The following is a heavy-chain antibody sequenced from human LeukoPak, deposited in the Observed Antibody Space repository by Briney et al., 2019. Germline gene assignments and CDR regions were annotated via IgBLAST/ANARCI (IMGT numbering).Heavy chain of an antibody. J-gene: IGHJ4*02. CDR3: ARPPPWGGFAFAY. D-gene: IGHD3-16*01. Sequence: SETLSLTCTVSGGSISSGGYYWSWIRQHPGKGLEWIGYIYYSGSTYYNPSLKSRVTISVDTSKNQFSLKLSSVTAADTAVYYGARPPPWGGFAFAYGGQGTLVTVSS. CDR1: GGSISSGGYY. V-gene: IGHV4-31*03. CDR2: IYYSGST.